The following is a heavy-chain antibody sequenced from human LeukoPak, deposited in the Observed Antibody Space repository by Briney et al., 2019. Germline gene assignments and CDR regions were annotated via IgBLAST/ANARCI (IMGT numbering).Heavy chain of an antibody. D-gene: IGHD4-23*01. CDR1: GFTFSSCA. J-gene: IGHJ3*01. CDR2: IRGSGDNT. CDR3: AREGAVTTTVVTTGADAFDV. Sequence: GGSLRLSCAASGFTFSSCAMNWVRQAPGRGLEWVSAIRGSGDNTYYADSVRGRFTISRDNSKSTLYLQMNSLRAEDTAVYYCAREGAVTTTVVTTGADAFDVWGQGTMVAVSS. V-gene: IGHV3-23*01.